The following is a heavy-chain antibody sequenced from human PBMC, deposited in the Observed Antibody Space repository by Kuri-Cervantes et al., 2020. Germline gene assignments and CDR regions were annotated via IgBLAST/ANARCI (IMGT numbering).Heavy chain of an antibody. CDR2: ISAYNGNT. Sequence: ASVKVSCKPSGYTFTSYGISWVRQAPGQGLEGMGWISAYNGNTNYAQKLQGRVTMTTDTSTSTAYMELRSLGSDDTAVYYCARDHSALKRELLPFDYWGQGTLVTVSS. V-gene: IGHV1-18*01. CDR3: ARDHSALKRELLPFDY. CDR1: GYTFTSYG. J-gene: IGHJ4*02. D-gene: IGHD1-26*01.